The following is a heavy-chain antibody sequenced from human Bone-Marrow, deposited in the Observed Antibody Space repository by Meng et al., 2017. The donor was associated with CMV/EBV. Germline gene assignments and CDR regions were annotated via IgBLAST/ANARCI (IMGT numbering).Heavy chain of an antibody. CDR2: VNPAGGDA. CDR1: SYY. V-gene: IGHV1-46*01. Sequence: SYYWSWIRQAPGQGLEWMGIVNPAGGDATYARTFEGRVTMTRDTSTGTVYLELSRLTPEDTAVYYCARGESINYWGQGTLVTVSS. J-gene: IGHJ4*02. D-gene: IGHD3-10*01. CDR3: ARGESINY.